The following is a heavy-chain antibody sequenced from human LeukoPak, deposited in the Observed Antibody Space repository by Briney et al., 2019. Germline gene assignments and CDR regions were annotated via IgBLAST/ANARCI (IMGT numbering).Heavy chain of an antibody. V-gene: IGHV5-51*01. CDR1: GSSFTSYW. Sequence: GASLQISCKGSGSSFTSYWIGWVRQLPGEGLEWMGIIYPGDSDTRYSPSFQGQVTISADKSISTAYLQWSSLKASDTAMYYCARHEVGALCDYWGQGTLVTVSS. J-gene: IGHJ4*02. D-gene: IGHD1-26*01. CDR3: ARHEVGALCDY. CDR2: IYPGDSDT.